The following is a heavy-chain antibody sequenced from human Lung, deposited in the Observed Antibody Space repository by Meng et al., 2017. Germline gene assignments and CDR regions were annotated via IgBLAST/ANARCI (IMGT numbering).Heavy chain of an antibody. V-gene: IGHV3-74*01. CDR2: INTDGSST. J-gene: IGHJ4*02. CDR1: GFTFSTYW. CDR3: GRSDGYIRD. Sequence: EVQLVESGGGLVQPVLSLRLSCAASGFTFSTYWMHWARQAPGKGLVWVSHINTDGSSTNYADSVKGRFTISRDNAKNTLYLQMNSLRAEDTAVYYCGRSDGYIRDWGQGTLVTVSS. D-gene: IGHD5-24*01.